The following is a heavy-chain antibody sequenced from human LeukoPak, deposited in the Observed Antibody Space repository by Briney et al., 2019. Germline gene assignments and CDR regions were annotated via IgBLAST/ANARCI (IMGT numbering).Heavy chain of an antibody. J-gene: IGHJ5*02. CDR2: IVLGAGNT. D-gene: IGHD3-3*01. CDR3: AAQRGASLHDFWSTRLFDP. CDR1: GFTFPNSA. V-gene: IGHV1-58*02. Sequence: ASVKVSCKASGFTFPNSAMQWVRQARGQRLEWIGWIVLGAGNTVYSHKFHDRVTITRDISTNTAYTELRSLKSEDTAVYYCAAQRGASLHDFWSTRLFDPWGQGTLVTVSS.